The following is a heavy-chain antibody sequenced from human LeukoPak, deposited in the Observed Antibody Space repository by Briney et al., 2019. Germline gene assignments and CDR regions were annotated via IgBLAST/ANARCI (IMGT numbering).Heavy chain of an antibody. V-gene: IGHV1-2*02. D-gene: IGHD3-22*01. CDR2: INPNSGGT. CDR1: GYTFTGYY. CDR3: AREDYYDSSGYPGGY. J-gene: IGHJ4*02. Sequence: GSVKVSCKASGYTFTGYYMHWVRQTPGQGLEWMGWINPNSGGTNYAQKFQGRVTMTRDTSISTAYMELSRLRSDDTAVYYCAREDYYDSSGYPGGYWGQGTLVTVSS.